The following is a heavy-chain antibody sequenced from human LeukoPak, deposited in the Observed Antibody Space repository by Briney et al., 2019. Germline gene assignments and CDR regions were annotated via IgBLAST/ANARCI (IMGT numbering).Heavy chain of an antibody. Sequence: ASVKVSCKASGYTFTSYGISWVRQAPGQGLEWMGWISAYNGNTNYAQKLQGRVTMTTDTSTSTAYMELRSLRSDDTAVYYCASTSSSSPLYYYYYGKDVWGQGTTVTVSS. CDR3: ASTSSSSPLYYYYYGKDV. J-gene: IGHJ6*02. D-gene: IGHD6-6*01. CDR2: ISAYNGNT. CDR1: GYTFTSYG. V-gene: IGHV1-18*01.